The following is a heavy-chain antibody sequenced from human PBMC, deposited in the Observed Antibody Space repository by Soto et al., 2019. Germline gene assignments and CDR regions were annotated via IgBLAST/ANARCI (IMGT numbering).Heavy chain of an antibody. CDR2: IIPILGIA. CDR1: GGTFSSYT. V-gene: IGHV1-69*02. D-gene: IGHD6-13*01. J-gene: IGHJ4*02. CDR3: ATQVVAAAGKYDY. Sequence: SVNVSCKASGGTFSSYTISWVRQAPGQGLEWMGRIIPILGIANYAQKFQGRVTITADKSTSTAYMELSSLRSEDTAVYYCATQVVAAAGKYDYWGQGTLVTVSS.